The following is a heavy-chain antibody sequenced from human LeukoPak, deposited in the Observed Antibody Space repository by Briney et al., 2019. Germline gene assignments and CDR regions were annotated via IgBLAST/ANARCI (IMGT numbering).Heavy chain of an antibody. J-gene: IGHJ3*02. D-gene: IGHD3-22*01. CDR1: GGSIGSYY. Sequence: SETLSLTCTVSGGSIGSYYWSWIRQPPGKGLEWIGQIYHSGSTDYTPSLKSRVTISVDTSKNQFSLKLSSATAADTAVYYCARHGDLRAGSGYFFWSAFDIWGQGTLVTVSS. CDR3: ARHGDLRAGSGYFFWSAFDI. V-gene: IGHV4-59*08. CDR2: IYHSGST.